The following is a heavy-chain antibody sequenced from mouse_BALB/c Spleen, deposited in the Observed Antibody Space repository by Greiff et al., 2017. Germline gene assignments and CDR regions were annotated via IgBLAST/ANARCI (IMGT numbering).Heavy chain of an antibody. D-gene: IGHD2-1*01. V-gene: IGHV3-2*02. CDR2: ISYSGST. CDR1: GYSITSDYA. J-gene: IGHJ1*01. Sequence: EVQLKESGPGLVKPSQSLSLTCTVTGYSITSDYAWNWIRQFPGNKLEWMGYISYSGSTSYNPSLKSRISITRDTSKNQFFLQLNSVTTEDTATYYCARKDYGNLWYFDVWGAGTTVTVSS. CDR3: ARKDYGNLWYFDV.